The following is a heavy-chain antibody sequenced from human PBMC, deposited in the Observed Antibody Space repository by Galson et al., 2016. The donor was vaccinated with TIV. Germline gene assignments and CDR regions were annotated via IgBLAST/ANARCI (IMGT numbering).Heavy chain of an antibody. J-gene: IGHJ4*02. CDR1: KYTLTELS. CDR3: ATVAWFPGLSLDN. V-gene: IGHV1-24*01. D-gene: IGHD2/OR15-2a*01. Sequence: SVKVSCKVSKYTLTELSMHWVRQAPGKGLEWMGSFDPEQGKTIYAQKFQGRVTMTEDTSTDTAFMELSSLRFEDTAVYYCATVAWFPGLSLDNWGQGTLVTVSS. CDR2: FDPEQGKT.